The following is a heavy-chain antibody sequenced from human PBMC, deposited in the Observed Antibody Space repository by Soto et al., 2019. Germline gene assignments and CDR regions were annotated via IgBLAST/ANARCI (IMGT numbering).Heavy chain of an antibody. V-gene: IGHV3-15*01. J-gene: IGHJ4*02. CDR1: GLTVSNVW. Sequence: PGGSLRLSCAACGLTVSNVWMTWVRQDPGKGLEWVGRIKSKSDGETADVAAPVKARFTISRDDSKNTVFLEMNSLKSEDTALYYCAITAMINRDSSTSFDYWGRGTQVTVSS. CDR3: AITAMINRDSSTSFDY. D-gene: IGHD5-18*01. CDR2: IKSKSDGETA.